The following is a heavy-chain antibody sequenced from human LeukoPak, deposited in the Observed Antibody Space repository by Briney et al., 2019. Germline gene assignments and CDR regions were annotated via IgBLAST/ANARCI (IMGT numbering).Heavy chain of an antibody. V-gene: IGHV4-34*01. CDR2: INHSGST. J-gene: IGHJ4*02. Sequence: SETLSLTCAVYGVSFSGYYWSWIRQPPGKGLEWIGEINHSGSTNFNPSLKSRVTISVDTSKNQFSLKLSSVTAADTAVYYCARHRRTGAFDYWGQGTLVTVSS. CDR1: GVSFSGYY. D-gene: IGHD7-27*01. CDR3: ARHRRTGAFDY.